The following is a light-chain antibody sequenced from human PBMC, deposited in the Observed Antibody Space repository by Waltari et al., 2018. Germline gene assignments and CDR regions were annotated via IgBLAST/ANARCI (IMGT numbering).Light chain of an antibody. CDR1: SGAVGRYNP. Sequence: QSALTQPASVSGSPGQSLSISCSGTSGAVGRYNPLSWYQQDPGKAPKLIIYEVTKRSSGVSDRFSGSKSGNTASLTISGLQPEDEADYYCCSYAGSSTSVFGTGTKVTVL. J-gene: IGLJ1*01. CDR2: EVT. V-gene: IGLV2-23*02. CDR3: CSYAGSSTSV.